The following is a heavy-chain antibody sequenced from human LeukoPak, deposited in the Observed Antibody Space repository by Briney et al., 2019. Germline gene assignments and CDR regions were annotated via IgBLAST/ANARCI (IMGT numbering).Heavy chain of an antibody. V-gene: IGHV5-51*01. D-gene: IGHD5-12*01. Sequence: PGESLKTSCKGSGYSFANFWIGWVRQMPGKGLEWMGIIYPGDSDTRYSPSFRGQVTISVDESSRTAHLQWSSLKASDTAMYYCARVSRSRRSGYTSGVLYWGQGTLVTVSS. CDR2: IYPGDSDT. J-gene: IGHJ4*02. CDR3: ARVSRSRRSGYTSGVLY. CDR1: GYSFANFW.